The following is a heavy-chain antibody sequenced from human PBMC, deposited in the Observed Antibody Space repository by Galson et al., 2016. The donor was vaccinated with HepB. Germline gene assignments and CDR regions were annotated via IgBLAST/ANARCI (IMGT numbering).Heavy chain of an antibody. CDR3: AKHRDGGGFRVWVWAFGEFDY. D-gene: IGHD3-16*01. J-gene: IGHJ4*02. CDR1: GFTFSTYA. CDR2: VTGSGSWT. V-gene: IGHV3-23*01. Sequence: SLRLSCAASGFTFSTYAMTWVRQAPGKGLEWVSSVTGSGSWTYYADSVKGRLTIPRDHSKNTLYLQMNSLRAEDTAVYYCAKHRDGGGFRVWVWAFGEFDYWGQGTLVTVSS.